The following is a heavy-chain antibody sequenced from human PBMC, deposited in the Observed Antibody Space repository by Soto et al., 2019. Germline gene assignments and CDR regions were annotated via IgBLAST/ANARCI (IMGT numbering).Heavy chain of an antibody. J-gene: IGHJ3*02. D-gene: IGHD5-12*01. Sequence: SETLSLTCTVSGGSISSSSYYWGWIRQPPGKGLEWIGSIYYSGSTYYNPSLKSRVNISVDTSKTQFSLKLTSVTAADTAAYYCARLREYSGYGNAFDIWGQGTMVTVSS. CDR2: IYYSGST. CDR1: GGSISSSSYY. V-gene: IGHV4-39*07. CDR3: ARLREYSGYGNAFDI.